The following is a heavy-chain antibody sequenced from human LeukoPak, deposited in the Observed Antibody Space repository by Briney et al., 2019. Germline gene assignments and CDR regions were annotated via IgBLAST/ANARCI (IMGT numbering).Heavy chain of an antibody. CDR3: ARASGIAAAEDY. J-gene: IGHJ4*02. Sequence: SVKVSCKASGGTFSSYAINWVRQAPGQGLEWMGRIIPILGIANYAQKFQGRVTITADKSTSTAYMELSSLRSEDTAVYYCARASGIAAAEDYWGQGTLVTVSS. CDR1: GGTFSSYA. D-gene: IGHD6-13*01. CDR2: IIPILGIA. V-gene: IGHV1-69*04.